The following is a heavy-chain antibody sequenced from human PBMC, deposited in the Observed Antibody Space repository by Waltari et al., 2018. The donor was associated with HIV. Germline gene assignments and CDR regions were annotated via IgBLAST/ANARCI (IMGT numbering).Heavy chain of an antibody. V-gene: IGHV1-18*01. J-gene: IGHJ4*02. D-gene: IGHD3-22*01. CDR2: ISGYNGDT. Sequence: QVYLVQSGAEVRKPGASVTVSCKASGYTFTNYGITWVRQAPGQGLGWMGWISGYNGDTKYAQKVRGRVTMTTDTSTSTAYLEMGSLRFDDTAVYYCARDHYYGSSGYYSDYWGQGTLVTVSS. CDR1: GYTFTNYG. CDR3: ARDHYYGSSGYYSDY.